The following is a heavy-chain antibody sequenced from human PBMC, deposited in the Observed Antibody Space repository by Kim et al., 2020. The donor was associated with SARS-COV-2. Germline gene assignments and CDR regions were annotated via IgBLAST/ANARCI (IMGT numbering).Heavy chain of an antibody. CDR1: GDSITNYY. Sequence: SETLSLTCTVFGDSITNYYWSWIRQPPGKGLEWMGYIDDSGSANYNPSLKSRVTISVDMSKNKFSLNLSPVTAADTAVYYCARDRSGTSYFDCWGQGTLVTVSS. CDR3: ARDRSGTSYFDC. V-gene: IGHV4-59*01. J-gene: IGHJ4*02. CDR2: IDDSGSA.